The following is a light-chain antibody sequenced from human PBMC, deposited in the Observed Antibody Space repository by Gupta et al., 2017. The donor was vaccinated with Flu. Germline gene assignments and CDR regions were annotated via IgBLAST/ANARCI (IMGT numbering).Light chain of an antibody. J-gene: IGLJ1*01. V-gene: IGLV2-14*01. CDR2: EVS. CDR3: SSYTSSRTYV. Sequence: QSALTQPASVSGSPGQSIPISCTGTSSEIGIYNYVSWYQQHPGKAPRLVIYEVSNRPSGAFDRFSGSKSGNTASLTISGLKAEDEADYYCSSYTSSRTYVFGTGTKVTVL. CDR1: SSEIGIYNY.